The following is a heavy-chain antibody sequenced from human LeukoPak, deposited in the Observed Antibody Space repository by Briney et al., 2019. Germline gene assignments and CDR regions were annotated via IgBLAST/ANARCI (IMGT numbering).Heavy chain of an antibody. CDR1: GFTFSSYA. V-gene: IGHV3-23*01. Sequence: GGSLGLSCAASGFTFSSYAMNWVRQAPGKGLEWVSAISGSGGSTYYADSVKGRFTISRDNSKNTLHLQMNSLRAEDTAVYYCAKTHSGSYYSGINWGQGTLVTVSS. CDR3: AKTHSGSYYSGIN. J-gene: IGHJ4*02. CDR2: ISGSGGST. D-gene: IGHD1-26*01.